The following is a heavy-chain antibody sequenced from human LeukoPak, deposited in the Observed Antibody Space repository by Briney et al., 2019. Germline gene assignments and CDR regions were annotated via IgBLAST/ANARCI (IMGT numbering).Heavy chain of an antibody. CDR2: FDPEDGET. J-gene: IGHJ6*02. D-gene: IGHD7-27*01. CDR1: GYTLTELS. Sequence: GASVKVSCKVSGYTLTELSMHWVRQAPGKGLEWMGGFDPEDGETIYAQKFQGRVTMTEDTSTDTAYMELSSLRSKDTAVYYCATDAGLGYYYYGMDVWGQGTTVTVSS. CDR3: ATDAGLGYYYYGMDV. V-gene: IGHV1-24*01.